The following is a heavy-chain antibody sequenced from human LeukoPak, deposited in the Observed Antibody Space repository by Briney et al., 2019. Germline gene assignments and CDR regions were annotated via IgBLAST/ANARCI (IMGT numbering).Heavy chain of an antibody. V-gene: IGHV1-69*13. CDR2: IIPIFGTA. CDR3: ARSGYYYDSSGYSPFDP. CDR1: GYTFSSYA. D-gene: IGHD3-22*01. J-gene: IGHJ5*02. Sequence: GASVKVSCKASGYTFSSYAISWVRQAPGQGLEWMGGIIPIFGTANYAQKFQGRVTITADESTSTAYMELSSLRSEDTAVYYCARSGYYYDSSGYSPFDPWGQGTLVTVSS.